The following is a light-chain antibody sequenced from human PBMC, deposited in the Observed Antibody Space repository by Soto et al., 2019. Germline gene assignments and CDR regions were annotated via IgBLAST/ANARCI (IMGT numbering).Light chain of an antibody. J-gene: IGLJ1*01. V-gene: IGLV2-14*01. CDR1: SSDVGGYNY. Sequence: QSALTQPAAVSGSPGQSITISCTGTSSDVGGYNYVSWYQQHPGKAPKLIIYEVSNRPTGLSNRFSGSKSGHTASLTISGLQSEYDADYFCTSYTSSSTLDVFGTGTKATVL. CDR3: TSYTSSSTLDV. CDR2: EVS.